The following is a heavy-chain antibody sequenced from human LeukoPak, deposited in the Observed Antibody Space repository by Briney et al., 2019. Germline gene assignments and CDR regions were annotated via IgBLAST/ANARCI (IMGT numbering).Heavy chain of an antibody. CDR1: GGSISGYY. CDR2: INHSGST. CDR3: ARVIWFGELQFDY. Sequence: SETLSLTCTVSGGSISGYYRSWIRQPPGKGLEWIGEINHSGSTNYNPSLKSRVTISVDTSKDQFSLKLSSVTAADTAVYYCARVIWFGELQFDYWGQGTLVTVSS. D-gene: IGHD3-10*01. V-gene: IGHV4-34*01. J-gene: IGHJ4*02.